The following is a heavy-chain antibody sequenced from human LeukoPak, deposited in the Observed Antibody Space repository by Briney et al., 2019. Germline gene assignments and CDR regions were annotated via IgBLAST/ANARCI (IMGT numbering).Heavy chain of an antibody. Sequence: GGSLRLSCAASGFTFSDYYMSWIRQAPGKGLDWVSYISSSGSTIYYADSVKGRFTISRDNAKNSLYLQMNSLRAEDTAVYYCAQSSGYNWFDPWGQGTLVTVSS. CDR2: ISSSGSTI. D-gene: IGHD3-22*01. J-gene: IGHJ5*02. CDR3: AQSSGYNWFDP. V-gene: IGHV3-11*04. CDR1: GFTFSDYY.